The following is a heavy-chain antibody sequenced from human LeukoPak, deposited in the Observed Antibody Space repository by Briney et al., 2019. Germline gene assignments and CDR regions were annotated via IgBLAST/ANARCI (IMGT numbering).Heavy chain of an antibody. CDR3: ARDHGYAFDY. CDR2: INSISGEI. V-gene: IGHV3-48*02. Sequence: PGGSLRLSCVASGFTFSYYSMNWVRRAPGKGLEWVSYINSISGEIWYADSVKGRFTISRDDAKNSLYLQMNSLGDEDTAVYYCARDHGYAFDYWGQGTLVTVSS. D-gene: IGHD5-12*01. CDR1: GFTFSYYS. J-gene: IGHJ4*02.